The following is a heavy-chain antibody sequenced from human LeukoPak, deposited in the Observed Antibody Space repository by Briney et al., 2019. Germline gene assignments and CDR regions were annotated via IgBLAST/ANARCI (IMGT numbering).Heavy chain of an antibody. CDR3: ARGGYCSGGSCYQFHP. J-gene: IGHJ5*02. V-gene: IGHV1-69*13. CDR1: GGTFSSYA. D-gene: IGHD2-15*01. Sequence: GASVKVSCKASGGTFSSYAISWVRQALGQGLEWMGGIIPIFGTANYAQKFQGRVTITADESTSTAYMELSSLRSEDTAVYYCARGGYCSGGSCYQFHPWGQGTLVTVSS. CDR2: IIPIFGTA.